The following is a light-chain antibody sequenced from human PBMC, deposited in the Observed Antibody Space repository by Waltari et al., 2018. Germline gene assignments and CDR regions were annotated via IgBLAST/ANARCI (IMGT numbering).Light chain of an antibody. CDR3: QVWDSGSDHYV. V-gene: IGLV3-21*02. CDR2: DDG. J-gene: IGLJ1*01. Sequence: SYELTQPPSVSVAPGPTARITGDGTKVGSKNGPWDQHKPGPAPVLVVYDDGDRPSGIPERFSGSNSGNTAALTISRVDAGDEAEYYCQVWDSGSDHYVFGTVTKVTVL. CDR1: KVGSKN.